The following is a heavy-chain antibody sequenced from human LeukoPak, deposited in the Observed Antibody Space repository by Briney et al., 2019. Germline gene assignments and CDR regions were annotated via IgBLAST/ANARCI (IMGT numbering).Heavy chain of an antibody. D-gene: IGHD3-22*01. CDR3: ARGYYDSGTSYYFDY. Sequence: GGSLRLSWAASGFTFSSYSMNWVRQAPGKGLEWVSYISSDGKTVNYADSVEGRFTISRDNAKYSLFLQLNSLRGEDTAVYYCARGYYDSGTSYYFDYWGQGTLVTVSS. J-gene: IGHJ4*02. CDR1: GFTFSSYS. CDR2: ISSDGKTV. V-gene: IGHV3-48*04.